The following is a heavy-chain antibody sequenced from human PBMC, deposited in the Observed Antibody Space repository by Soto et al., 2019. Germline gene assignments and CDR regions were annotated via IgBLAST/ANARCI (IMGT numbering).Heavy chain of an antibody. V-gene: IGHV1-18*01. CDR2: ISAYNGNT. D-gene: IGHD3-10*01. J-gene: IGHJ5*02. CDR1: GYTFTSYG. Sequence: ASVKVSCEASGYTFTSYGISWVRQAPGQGLEWMGWISAYNGNTNYAQKLQGRVTMTTDTPTSTAYMELRSLRSDDTAVYYCASSYGSGKDWFDPWGQGTLVTVSS. CDR3: ASSYGSGKDWFDP.